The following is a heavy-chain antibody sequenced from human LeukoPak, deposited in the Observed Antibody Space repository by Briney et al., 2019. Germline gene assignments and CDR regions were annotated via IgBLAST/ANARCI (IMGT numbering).Heavy chain of an antibody. D-gene: IGHD3-22*01. CDR1: GGSISSYY. CDR3: ARKDYYDSSGYYDY. CDR2: IYYSGST. J-gene: IGHJ4*02. V-gene: IGHV4-59*01. Sequence: PSETLSLTCTVSGGSISSYYWSWIRQPPGKGLEWIGYIYYSGSTNYNPSLKSRVTIPVDTSKNQFSLKLSSVTAADTAVYYCARKDYYDSSGYYDYWGQGTLVTVSS.